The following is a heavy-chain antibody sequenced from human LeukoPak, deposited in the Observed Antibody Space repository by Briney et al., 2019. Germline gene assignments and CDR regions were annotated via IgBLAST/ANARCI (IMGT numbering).Heavy chain of an antibody. CDR3: ARSSGWYG. CDR1: GFTFSGYS. D-gene: IGHD6-19*01. Sequence: PGGSLRLSCAASGFTFSGYSMNWVRQAPGKGLEWVSYISSGSSTIYYADSVKGRFTISRDNAKNSLYLQMNSLGAEDTAVYYCARSSGWYGWGQGTLVTVSS. V-gene: IGHV3-48*01. J-gene: IGHJ4*02. CDR2: ISSGSSTI.